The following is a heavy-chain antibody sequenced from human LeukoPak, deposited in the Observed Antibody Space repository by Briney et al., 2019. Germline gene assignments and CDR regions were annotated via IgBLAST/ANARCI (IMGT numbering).Heavy chain of an antibody. CDR1: GFTFSTYE. V-gene: IGHV3-74*01. J-gene: IGHJ4*02. D-gene: IGHD3-16*01. CDR2: INTDTRGT. Sequence: GGSLRLSCAASGFTFSTYEMHWVRQAPGKGLVWVSIINTDTRGTYYADSVKGRFTISRDNAKNTLYLQMNSLRAEDSAVYYCARAGAYHFDNWGQGTLVTVSS. CDR3: ARAGAYHFDN.